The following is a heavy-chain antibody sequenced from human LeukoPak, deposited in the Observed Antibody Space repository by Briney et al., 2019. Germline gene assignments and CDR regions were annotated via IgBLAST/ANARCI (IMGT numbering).Heavy chain of an antibody. J-gene: IGHJ4*02. V-gene: IGHV3-7*03. CDR1: GFTFSGYW. CDR2: IKQDGSEK. CDR3: ARDPATLGYCSGGSCR. Sequence: PGGSLRLSCAASGFTFSGYWMSWVRQAPGKGLEWVANIKQDGSEKYYVDSVKGRFTISRDNAKNSLYLQMNSLRAEDTAVYYCARDPATLGYCSGGSCRWGQGTLVTVSS. D-gene: IGHD2-15*01.